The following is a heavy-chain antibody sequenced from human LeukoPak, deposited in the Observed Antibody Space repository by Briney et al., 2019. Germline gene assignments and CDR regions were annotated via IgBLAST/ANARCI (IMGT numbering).Heavy chain of an antibody. J-gene: IGHJ4*01. V-gene: IGHV4-34*01. CDR2: INHSGST. D-gene: IGHD3-22*01. Sequence: RTSETLSLTCAVYGGTFSGYYWRWIRQPPGKGLEWIGEINHSGSTNYNPSLKSRVTISVDTSKNQFSLKLSSVTAADTAVYYCARLKNRLHYYDSSGLRYFDYWGHGTLVTVSS. CDR1: GGTFSGYY. CDR3: ARLKNRLHYYDSSGLRYFDY.